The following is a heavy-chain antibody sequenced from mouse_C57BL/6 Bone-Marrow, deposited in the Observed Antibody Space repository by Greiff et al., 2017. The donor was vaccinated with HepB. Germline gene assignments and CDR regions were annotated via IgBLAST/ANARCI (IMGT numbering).Heavy chain of an antibody. V-gene: IGHV1-15*01. D-gene: IGHD2-4*01. Sequence: VQLQESGAELVRPGASVTLSCKASGYTFTDYEMHCVKQTPVHGLEWIGAIDPETGGTAYNQKFKGKAILTADKSSSTAYMELRSLTSEDSAVYYCTKPYYDYDGFAYWGQGTLVTVSA. J-gene: IGHJ3*01. CDR1: GYTFTDYE. CDR2: IDPETGGT. CDR3: TKPYYDYDGFAY.